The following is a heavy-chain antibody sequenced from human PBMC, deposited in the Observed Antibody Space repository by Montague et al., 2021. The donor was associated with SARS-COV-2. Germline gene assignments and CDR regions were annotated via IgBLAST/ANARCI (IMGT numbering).Heavy chain of an antibody. CDR3: ARLLRSCSNGVCRTYYYYAMDV. V-gene: IGHV4-59*01. J-gene: IGHJ6*02. D-gene: IGHD2-8*01. CDR1: GGSISGYY. Sequence: SETLSLTCTVSGGSISGYYWSWIRQSPGKGLEWIGYIYYSGSTKYNPFLESRVTVSVDRSKSQVSLKLSSVTPADTAVYYCARLLRSCSNGVCRTYYYYAMDVWGQGTTVTVPS. CDR2: IYYSGST.